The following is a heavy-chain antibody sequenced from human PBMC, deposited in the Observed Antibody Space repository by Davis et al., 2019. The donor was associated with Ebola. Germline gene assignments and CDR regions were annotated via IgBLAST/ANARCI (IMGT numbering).Heavy chain of an antibody. V-gene: IGHV1-69*04. CDR3: ASTVKVAFDY. CDR1: GYTFTSYG. CDR2: IIPFLRIA. J-gene: IGHJ4*02. Sequence: AASVKVSCKASGYTFTSYGISWVRQAPGQGLEWMGRIIPFLRIANYAQKFQGRVTITADKSTSTAYMELSSLRSEDTAVYYCASTVKVAFDYWGQGTLVTVSS.